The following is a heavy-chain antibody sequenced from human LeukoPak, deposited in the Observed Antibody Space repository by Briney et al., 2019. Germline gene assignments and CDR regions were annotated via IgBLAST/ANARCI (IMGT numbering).Heavy chain of an antibody. Sequence: PSETLSLTCTVSGGSISSSSYYWGWIRQPPGKGLEWIGSIYYSGGTYYNPSLKSRVTISVDTSKNQFSLKLSSVTAADTALYYCARENGYRYDYWGQGTLVTVSS. CDR1: GGSISSSSYY. J-gene: IGHJ4*02. CDR3: ARENGYRYDY. CDR2: IYYSGGT. D-gene: IGHD5-18*01. V-gene: IGHV4-39*07.